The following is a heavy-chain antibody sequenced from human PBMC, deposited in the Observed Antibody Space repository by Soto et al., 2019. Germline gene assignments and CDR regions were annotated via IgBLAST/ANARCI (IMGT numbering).Heavy chain of an antibody. CDR1: GGTFSSYA. CDR2: IIPIFGTA. CDR3: ARLALLWFGANPFYYYGMDV. Sequence: QVQLVQSGAEVKKPGSSVKVSCKASGGTFSSYAISWVRQAPGPGLEWMGGIIPIFGTANYAQKFQGRVTITADESTSIAYMELSSLRSEDTAVYYCARLALLWFGANPFYYYGMDVWGQGTTVTVSS. D-gene: IGHD3-10*01. V-gene: IGHV1-69*01. J-gene: IGHJ6*02.